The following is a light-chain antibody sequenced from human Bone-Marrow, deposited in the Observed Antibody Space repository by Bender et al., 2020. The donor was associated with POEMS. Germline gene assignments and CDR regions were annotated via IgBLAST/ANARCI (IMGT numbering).Light chain of an antibody. V-gene: IGLV1-40*01. CDR2: GYN. CDR1: SSNTGSGYD. Sequence: QSVLTQPPSVSGAPGQRVTISCTGSSSNTGSGYDINWYQHLPGTAPKLLIYGYNNRPSGVPDRFSGSKSGTSASLAITGLQAEDEADYYCCSYGSTIYIVFGGGTKLTVL. CDR3: CSYGSTIYIV. J-gene: IGLJ2*01.